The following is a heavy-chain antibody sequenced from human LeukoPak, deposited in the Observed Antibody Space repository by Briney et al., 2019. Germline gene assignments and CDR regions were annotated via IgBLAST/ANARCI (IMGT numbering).Heavy chain of an antibody. CDR3: ARDIVPPGIFWEF. D-gene: IGHD2-2*01. J-gene: IGHJ4*02. Sequence: PRGSLRLSCAASGFTFSDYWMSWVRQPPGKGLEWVANINQDGSENLYVDSVKGRFTVSRDNAKNSLYLQMNSLRAEDTAVYYCARDIVPPGIFWEFWGRGSLVTVSS. V-gene: IGHV3-7*05. CDR1: GFTFSDYW. CDR2: INQDGSEN.